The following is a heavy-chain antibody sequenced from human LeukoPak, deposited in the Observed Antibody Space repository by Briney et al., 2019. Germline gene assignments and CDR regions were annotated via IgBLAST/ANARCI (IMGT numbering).Heavy chain of an antibody. Sequence: GRSLRLSCAASGFTFSSYAMHWVRQAPGKGLEWVSAISGSGGSTYYADSVKGRFTISRDNSKNTLYLQMNSLRAEDTAVYYCAKDRRGYSYGYGDYWGQGTLVTVSS. CDR1: GFTFSSYA. D-gene: IGHD5-18*01. CDR2: ISGSGGST. V-gene: IGHV3-23*01. CDR3: AKDRRGYSYGYGDY. J-gene: IGHJ4*02.